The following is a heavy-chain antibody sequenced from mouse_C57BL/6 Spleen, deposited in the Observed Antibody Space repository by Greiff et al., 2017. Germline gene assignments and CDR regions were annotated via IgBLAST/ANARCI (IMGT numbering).Heavy chain of an antibody. CDR2: IYPGDGDT. D-gene: IGHD1-1*01. Sequence: VQLKESGPELVKPGASVKISCKASGYAFSSSWMNWVKQRPGKGLEWIGRIYPGDGDTNYNGKFKGKATLTADKSSSTAYMQLSSLTSEDSAVYFCAGDYGRGDWGQGTLVTVSA. CDR3: AGDYGRGD. CDR1: GYAFSSSW. V-gene: IGHV1-82*01. J-gene: IGHJ3*01.